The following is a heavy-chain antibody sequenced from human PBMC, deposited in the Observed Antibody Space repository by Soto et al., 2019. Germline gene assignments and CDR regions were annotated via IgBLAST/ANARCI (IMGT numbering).Heavy chain of an antibody. CDR2: IYYSGST. V-gene: IGHV4-59*01. J-gene: IGHJ3*02. D-gene: IGHD3-22*01. CDR3: ARDRLSSGYYLHAFDI. CDR1: GGSLSSYY. Sequence: XTLSLPCTVSGGSLSSYYWSWIRQPPGKGMELIGYIYYSGSTNYTPSLKSRATISVDTSKNQFSLKLSSVTAAETAVYYCARDRLSSGYYLHAFDIWGQGTMGTVSS.